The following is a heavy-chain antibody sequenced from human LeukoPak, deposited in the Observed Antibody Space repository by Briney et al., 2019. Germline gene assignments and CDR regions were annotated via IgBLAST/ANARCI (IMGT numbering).Heavy chain of an antibody. CDR3: ARRAGAYSHPYDH. CDR2: ISSSGSTI. CDR1: GFTVSSNY. Sequence: GGSLRLSCAASGFTVSSNYMSWVRQAPGKGLEWVSYISSSGSTIYYADSVKGRFTISRDNSKNTLYLQMNSLGAEDTAVYYCARRAGAYSHPYDHWGQGTLVTVSS. V-gene: IGHV3-11*01. J-gene: IGHJ4*02. D-gene: IGHD4/OR15-4a*01.